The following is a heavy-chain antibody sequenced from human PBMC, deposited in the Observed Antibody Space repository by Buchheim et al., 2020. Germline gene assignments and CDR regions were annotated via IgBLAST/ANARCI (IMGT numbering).Heavy chain of an antibody. J-gene: IGHJ4*02. D-gene: IGHD3-22*01. CDR1: GFTFSSYA. CDR2: ISGSGGST. V-gene: IGHV3-23*01. CDR3: AKMGRPYYYDSSGYSTGGVYFDY. Sequence: EVQLLESGGGLVQPGGSLRLSCAASGFTFSSYAMSWVRQAPGKGLEWVSSISGSGGSTYYADSVKGRFTLSRDNSKNWLYLQMNSLRAEDTAVYYCAKMGRPYYYDSSGYSTGGVYFDYWGQGTL.